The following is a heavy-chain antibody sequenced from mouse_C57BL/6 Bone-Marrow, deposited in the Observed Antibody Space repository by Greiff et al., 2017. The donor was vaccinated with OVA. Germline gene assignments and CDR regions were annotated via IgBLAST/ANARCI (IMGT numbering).Heavy chain of an antibody. CDR1: GYTFTSYW. V-gene: IGHV1-64*01. CDR2: IHPNSGST. D-gene: IGHD1-1*02. J-gene: IGHJ3*01. CDR3: ARRRWDWFAY. Sequence: VQLQQPGAELVKPGASVKLSCKASGYTFTSYWMHWVKQRPGPGLEWIGLIHPNSGSTTYNEKFTSKATLTVDKSSSTAYMQLSSLTSEYSAVYYCARRRWDWFAYWGQGTLVTVSA.